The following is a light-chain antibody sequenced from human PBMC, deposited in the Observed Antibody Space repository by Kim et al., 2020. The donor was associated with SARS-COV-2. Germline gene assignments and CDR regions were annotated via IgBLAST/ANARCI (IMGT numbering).Light chain of an antibody. Sequence: DIQMTQSPSTLSASIGDRVTITCRASQSISNWLAWYQQKPGKAPKLLIHKASTLQTGVPSRFSGTGFGTEFSLIISSLQPDDFATYYCQQYNDYPLTFGGGTKLEIK. CDR3: QQYNDYPLT. J-gene: IGKJ4*01. V-gene: IGKV1-5*03. CDR1: QSISNW. CDR2: KAS.